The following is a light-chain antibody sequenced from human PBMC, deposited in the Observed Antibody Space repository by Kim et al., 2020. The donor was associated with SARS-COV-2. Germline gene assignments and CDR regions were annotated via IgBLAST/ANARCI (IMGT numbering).Light chain of an antibody. V-gene: IGKV3-20*01. J-gene: IGKJ2*01. Sequence: EIVLTQSPGTLSLSPGERVTLSCRASQSVSSNYLAWYQQQAGQPPRLLMFGASTRATGIPDRFSGSGSGTDFTLTVSRLEPEDFAVYYCQHYGGSPYTFGQGTKLEIK. CDR3: QHYGGSPYT. CDR1: QSVSSNY. CDR2: GAS.